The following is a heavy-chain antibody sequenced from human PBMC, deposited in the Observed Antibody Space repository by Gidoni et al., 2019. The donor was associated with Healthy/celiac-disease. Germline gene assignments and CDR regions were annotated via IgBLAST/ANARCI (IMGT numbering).Heavy chain of an antibody. CDR3: ARGRVGFDY. J-gene: IGHJ4*02. CDR1: GFTFSSYS. D-gene: IGHD2-15*01. Sequence: EVQLVESGGGLVKPGGSLRLSCAASGFTFSSYSMNWARQAPGKGLAWVSSISSSISYIDYADSVKGRFTISRDNAKNSLYLKMNSLRAEDTAVYYCARGRVGFDYWGQGTLVTVSS. CDR2: ISSSISYI. V-gene: IGHV3-21*01.